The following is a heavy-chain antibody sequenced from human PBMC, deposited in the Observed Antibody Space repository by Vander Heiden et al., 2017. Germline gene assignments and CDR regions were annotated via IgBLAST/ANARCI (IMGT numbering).Heavy chain of an antibody. CDR1: GFPFSTYS. D-gene: IGHD5-18*01. CDR3: ARGPRYSYGRNDAFDF. Sequence: EVQLVESGGGLVKPGGSLRLSCAASGFPFSTYSMNWGRQAPGKGLEWVSSISSSSSYIYYADSVKGRFTFSRDNAKNSLYLQMNSLRAEDTAVYYCARGPRYSYGRNDAFDFWGQGTMVTVSS. CDR2: ISSSSSYI. J-gene: IGHJ3*01. V-gene: IGHV3-21*01.